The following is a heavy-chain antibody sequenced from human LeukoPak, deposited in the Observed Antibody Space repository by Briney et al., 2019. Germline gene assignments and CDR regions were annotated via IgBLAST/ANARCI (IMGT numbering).Heavy chain of an antibody. CDR2: IYYSGST. CDR1: GGSISSGGYY. D-gene: IGHD3-22*01. V-gene: IGHV4-31*03. J-gene: IGHJ4*02. Sequence: SETLSLTCTVSGGSISSGGYYWSWNRQHPGKGLEWIGYIYYSGSTYYNPSLKSRVTISVDTSKNQFSLKLSSVTAADTAVYYCARAISSGLYYYFDYWGQGTLVTVSS. CDR3: ARAISSGLYYYFDY.